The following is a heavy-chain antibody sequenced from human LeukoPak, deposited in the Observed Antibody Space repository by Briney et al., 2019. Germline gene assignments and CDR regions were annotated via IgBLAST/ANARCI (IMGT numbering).Heavy chain of an antibody. CDR1: GFTFSSCW. J-gene: IGHJ4*02. D-gene: IGHD3-10*01. V-gene: IGHV3-7*03. CDR3: AKDIGSGSYYNFDY. Sequence: GGSLRLSCAASGFTFSSCWMNWVRQAPGKGLEWVANIKQDGSVKYNVDSVKGRFTISRDNAKNSLYLQMNSLRPEDTAFYYCAKDIGSGSYYNFDYWGQGTLVTVSS. CDR2: IKQDGSVK.